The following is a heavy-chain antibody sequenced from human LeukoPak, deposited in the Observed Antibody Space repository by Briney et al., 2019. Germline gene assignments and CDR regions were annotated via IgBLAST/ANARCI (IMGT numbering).Heavy chain of an antibody. V-gene: IGHV3-30*02. Sequence: GGSLRLSCAASGFTFSSYGMHWVRQAPGKGLEWVAFIRYGETNEYYADSVKGRFTISRDNSKNTLYLQMNSLRTEDTAVYYCAKDSRAALVGPYYMDVWGKGTTVTISS. D-gene: IGHD6-25*01. J-gene: IGHJ6*03. CDR2: IRYGETNE. CDR3: AKDSRAALVGPYYMDV. CDR1: GFTFSSYG.